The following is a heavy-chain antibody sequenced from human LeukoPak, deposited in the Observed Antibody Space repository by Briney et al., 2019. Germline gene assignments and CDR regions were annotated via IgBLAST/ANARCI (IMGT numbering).Heavy chain of an antibody. J-gene: IGHJ4*02. D-gene: IGHD1-26*01. Sequence: SETLSLTCTVSGYSISSGYYWGWIRQPPGKGLEWIGSIYHSGSTYYNPSLKSRVTISVDTSKNQFSLKLSSVTAADTAVYYCARVSVGAPDYWGQGTLVTVSS. CDR2: IYHSGST. CDR3: ARVSVGAPDY. CDR1: GYSISSGYY. V-gene: IGHV4-38-2*02.